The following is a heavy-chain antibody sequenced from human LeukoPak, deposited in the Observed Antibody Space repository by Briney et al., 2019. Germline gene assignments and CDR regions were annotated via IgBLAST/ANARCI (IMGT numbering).Heavy chain of an antibody. V-gene: IGHV4-34*01. Sequence: SETLSLTCAVYGGSFSGYYWSWIRQPPGKGLEWIGVINHSGSTNYNPSLKSRVPIPVDTSKNQFSLKLSSVIAADTAVYYWARGRNRITMVRGVIIPYYFDYWGQGTLVTVSS. J-gene: IGHJ4*02. CDR1: GGSFSGYY. CDR3: ARGRNRITMVRGVIIPYYFDY. CDR2: INHSGST. D-gene: IGHD3-10*01.